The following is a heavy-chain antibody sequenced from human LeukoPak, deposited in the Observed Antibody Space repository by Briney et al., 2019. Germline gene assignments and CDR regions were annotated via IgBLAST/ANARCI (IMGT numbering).Heavy chain of an antibody. V-gene: IGHV3-21*01. CDR1: GFIFSSSS. CDR2: ISSSGSYI. Sequence: PGGSLRLSCAAPGFIFSSSSLHWVRQAPGKGLEWVSSISSSGSYIYYADSVKGRFTISRDNAKNSLFLQMNSLRAGDTAVYYCARIVGASRTEYWGQGTLVIVSS. J-gene: IGHJ4*02. D-gene: IGHD1-26*01. CDR3: ARIVGASRTEY.